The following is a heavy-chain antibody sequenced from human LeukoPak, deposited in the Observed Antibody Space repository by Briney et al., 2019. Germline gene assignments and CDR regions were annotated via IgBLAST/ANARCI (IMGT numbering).Heavy chain of an antibody. J-gene: IGHJ5*02. Sequence: SQTLSLTCTVSGASISSYYWSWIRQPPGKGLEWIGYIYYSGSTNYNPSLKSRVTISVDTSKNQFSLRLSSVTAADTAVYYCARHRYYYDSSGYYYQPWGQGTLVTVSS. D-gene: IGHD3-22*01. CDR1: GASISSYY. CDR3: ARHRYYYDSSGYYYQP. V-gene: IGHV4-59*01. CDR2: IYYSGST.